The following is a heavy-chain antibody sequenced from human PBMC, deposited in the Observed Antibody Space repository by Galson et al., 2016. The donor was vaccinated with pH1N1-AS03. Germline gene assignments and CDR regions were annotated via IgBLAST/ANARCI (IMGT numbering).Heavy chain of an antibody. CDR1: GFIFSNYA. CDR3: AKDPIQYGDYVWYFDY. V-gene: IGHV3-23*01. CDR2: ITSRGST. D-gene: IGHD4-17*01. J-gene: IGHJ4*02. Sequence: SLRLSCAASGFIFSNYAMSWVRQAPGKGLEWVSAITSRGSTYYADSVKGRFNISRDNSKNTLYLQMNSLRAEDTAVYYCAKDPIQYGDYVWYFDYWGQGTLVTVSS.